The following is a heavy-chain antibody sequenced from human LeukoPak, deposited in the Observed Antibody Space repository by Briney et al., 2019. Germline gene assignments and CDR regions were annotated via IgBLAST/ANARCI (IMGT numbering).Heavy chain of an antibody. CDR1: GFTFSSYA. V-gene: IGHV3-23*01. CDR3: AKDYYYDSSGPWGF. J-gene: IGHJ3*01. D-gene: IGHD3-22*01. Sequence: GGSLRLSCAASGFTFSSYAMSWVRRAPGKGLEWVSAISGSGGSTYYADSVKGRFTISRDTSKNTLYLQMNSLRAEDTAVYYCAKDYYYDSSGPWGFWGQGTMVTVSS. CDR2: ISGSGGST.